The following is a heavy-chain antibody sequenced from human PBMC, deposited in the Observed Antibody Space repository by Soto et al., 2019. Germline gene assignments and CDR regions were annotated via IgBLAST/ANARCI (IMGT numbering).Heavy chain of an antibody. CDR2: ISGSGGST. CDR1: GFTFSSYA. J-gene: IGHJ3*02. V-gene: IGHV3-23*01. D-gene: IGHD1-26*01. Sequence: EVQLLESGGGLVQPGGSLRLSCAASGFTFSSYAMSWVRQAPGKGLEWVSAISGSGGSTYYADSVKGRFTISRDNSKNTLYLQMNRLRAEDTAVYYCAKDYHPSVEYSGSYATKIDAFDIWGQGTMVTVSS. CDR3: AKDYHPSVEYSGSYATKIDAFDI.